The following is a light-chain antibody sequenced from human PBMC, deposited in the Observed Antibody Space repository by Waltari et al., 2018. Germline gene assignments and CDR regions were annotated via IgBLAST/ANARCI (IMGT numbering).Light chain of an antibody. Sequence: EIVLTQSPATLSLSPGERATLSCRASQTVRSNYLAWYQQKSGLAPRLLIYDASKMATGIPDRFSGSGSGTDFTLTITRLEPEDFAVYFCQQYLSSPWTFGLGTKVEIK. V-gene: IGKV3D-20*01. CDR1: QTVRSNY. CDR2: DAS. CDR3: QQYLSSPWT. J-gene: IGKJ1*01.